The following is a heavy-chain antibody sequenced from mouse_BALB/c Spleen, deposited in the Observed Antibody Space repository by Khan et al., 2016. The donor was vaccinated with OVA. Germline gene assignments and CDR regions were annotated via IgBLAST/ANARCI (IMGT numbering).Heavy chain of an antibody. V-gene: IGHV1S81*02. CDR2: INPSNGDT. Sequence: QVQLQQPGAELVKPGASVKISCKASGYTFTSFYMYWVKQRPGQGLEWIGGINPSNGDTHFYEKFKSKATLTVDKSSTTAYMQFSSLTSEASAVDYCARSGYGNPFAYWGQGTLVTVSA. CDR1: GYTFTSFY. CDR3: ARSGYGNPFAY. J-gene: IGHJ3*01. D-gene: IGHD2-1*01.